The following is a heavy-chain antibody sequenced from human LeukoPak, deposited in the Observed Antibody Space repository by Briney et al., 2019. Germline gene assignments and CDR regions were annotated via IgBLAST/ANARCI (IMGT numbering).Heavy chain of an antibody. CDR3: ATETNGRHYDY. V-gene: IGHV3-21*06. J-gene: IGHJ4*02. CDR2: IGPTGFDR. Sequence: GGSLRLSCTTSGLTFSTSGFHWARQAPGKGLEWVASIGPTGFDRYHADSIKGRFTISRDNANNFLYLQMDSLRAEDTAVYYCATETNGRHYDYWGQGTLLTVSS. CDR1: GLTFSTSG. D-gene: IGHD1-14*01.